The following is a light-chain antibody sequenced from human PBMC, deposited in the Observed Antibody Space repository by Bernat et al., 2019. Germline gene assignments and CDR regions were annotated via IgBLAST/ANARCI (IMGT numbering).Light chain of an antibody. CDR3: QRYDNWPWT. CDR1: QSVSSN. Sequence: EIVMTQSPATLSVSPGERATLSCRASQSVSSNLAWYQQKPGQAPRLLFYGASTRATGIPARFSGSGSGTEFTLTISSLQSEDFAVYYCQRYDNWPWTFGQGTKVEIK. J-gene: IGKJ1*01. V-gene: IGKV3-15*01. CDR2: GAS.